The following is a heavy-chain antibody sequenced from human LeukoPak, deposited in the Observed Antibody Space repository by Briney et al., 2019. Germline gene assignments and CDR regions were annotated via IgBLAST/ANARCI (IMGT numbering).Heavy chain of an antibody. CDR1: GYTITSCG. CDR2: ISAYNGNT. Sequence: ASVKVSCKASGYTITSCGISWVRQAPGQGLEWMGWISAYNGNTNYAQKLQRRVTMTTDTSTSTAYMELRSLRSDDTAVYYCARDEGATTNFDYWGQGTLVTVSS. V-gene: IGHV1-18*01. J-gene: IGHJ4*02. D-gene: IGHD1-26*01. CDR3: ARDEGATTNFDY.